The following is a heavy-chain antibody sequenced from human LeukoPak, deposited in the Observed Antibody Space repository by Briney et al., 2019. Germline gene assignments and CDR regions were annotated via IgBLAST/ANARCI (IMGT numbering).Heavy chain of an antibody. D-gene: IGHD3-16*01. CDR1: GFTFSGYA. Sequence: PGGSLRLSCAASGFTFSGYAMNWVRQAPGKGLEWVSYISSSGNIIYYADSVKGRFTISRDNAKNSLYLQVASLRGDDTATYYCAREGNDYYYDQWGQGTLVTVSP. CDR2: ISSSGNII. J-gene: IGHJ4*02. V-gene: IGHV3-48*03. CDR3: AREGNDYYYDQ.